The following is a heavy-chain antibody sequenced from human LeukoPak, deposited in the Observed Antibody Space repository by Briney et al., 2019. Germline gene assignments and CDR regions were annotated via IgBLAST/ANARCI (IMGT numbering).Heavy chain of an antibody. CDR1: GFTVSSNY. V-gene: IGHV3-7*01. CDR2: IKQDGSEK. CDR3: ASWGFTMVRGVTPH. D-gene: IGHD3-10*01. J-gene: IGHJ4*02. Sequence: GGSLRLSCAASGFTVSSNYMSWVRQAPGKGLEWVANIKQDGSEKYYVDSVKGRFTISRDNAKNSLYLQMNSLRAEDTAVYYCASWGFTMVRGVTPHWGQGTLVTVSS.